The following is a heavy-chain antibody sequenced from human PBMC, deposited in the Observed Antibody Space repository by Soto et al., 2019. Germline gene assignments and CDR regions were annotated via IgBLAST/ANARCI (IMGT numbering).Heavy chain of an antibody. CDR3: ARDLESAAFDY. CDR2: ISSSSSYI. Sequence: GGSLRLSCAASGFTFSSYSMNWVRQAPGKGLEWVPSISSSSSYIYYADSVKGRFTISRDNAKNSLYLQMNSLRAEDTAVYYCARDLESAAFDYWGQGTLVTVSS. J-gene: IGHJ4*02. CDR1: GFTFSSYS. D-gene: IGHD2-2*01. V-gene: IGHV3-21*01.